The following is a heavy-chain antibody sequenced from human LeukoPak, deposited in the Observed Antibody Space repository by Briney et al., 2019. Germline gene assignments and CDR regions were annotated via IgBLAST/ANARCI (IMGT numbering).Heavy chain of an antibody. CDR1: GFTFSSSW. Sequence: GGSLRLSCAASGFTFSSSWMHWVRQAPGKGLVWVSRINSDGSSTNYADSVKGLFTISRDNAKNTLYLQMNSVRAEDTAVYYCARGGRGGYYGFDYWGQGTLVTVSS. CDR2: INSDGSST. V-gene: IGHV3-74*01. J-gene: IGHJ4*02. CDR3: ARGGRGGYYGFDY. D-gene: IGHD3-3*01.